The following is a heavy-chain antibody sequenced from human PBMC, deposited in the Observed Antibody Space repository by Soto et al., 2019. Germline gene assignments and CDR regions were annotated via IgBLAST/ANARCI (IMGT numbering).Heavy chain of an antibody. J-gene: IGHJ6*02. CDR2: IYPGDSET. D-gene: IGHD1-26*01. V-gene: IGHV5-51*01. Sequence: GESLKISCKGSGYSFTSYWIGWVRQMPGKGLEWMGIIYPGDSETGYSPSFQGQVTISADKSISTAYLQWSSLKASDTAMYYCARIPSIVGAKAYYYYGMDVWGQGTTVTVSS. CDR1: GYSFTSYW. CDR3: ARIPSIVGAKAYYYYGMDV.